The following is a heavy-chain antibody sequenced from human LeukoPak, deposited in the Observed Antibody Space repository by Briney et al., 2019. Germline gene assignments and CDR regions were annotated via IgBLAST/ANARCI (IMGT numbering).Heavy chain of an antibody. J-gene: IGHJ4*02. CDR3: ARVLKDGYNSIDK. D-gene: IGHD5-24*01. V-gene: IGHV4-61*02. CDR1: GGSISSGSYY. Sequence: SSETLSLTCTVSGGSISSGSYYWSWIRQPAGKGLEWIGRIYTSGSTNYNPSLKSRVTISVDTSKNQFSLKLSSVTAADTAVYYCARVLKDGYNSIDKWGQGTLVTVSS. CDR2: IYTSGST.